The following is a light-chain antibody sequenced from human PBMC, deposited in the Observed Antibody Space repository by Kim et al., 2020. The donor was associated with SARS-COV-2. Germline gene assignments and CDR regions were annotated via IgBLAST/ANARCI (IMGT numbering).Light chain of an antibody. V-gene: IGLV1-47*01. J-gene: IGLJ1*01. CDR1: RSNIGSKD. CDR2: TND. CDR3: AAWDDSLSGRF. Sequence: GQRVTICCSGNRSNIGSKDECWDQQLPGTAPKLLIHTNDQRPSGVPDRFSGSKSGTSASLAISGLRSEDEADYYCAAWDDSLSGRFFGTGTKVTVL.